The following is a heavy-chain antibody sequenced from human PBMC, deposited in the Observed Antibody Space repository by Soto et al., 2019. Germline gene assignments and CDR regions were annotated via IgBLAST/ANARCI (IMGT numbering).Heavy chain of an antibody. CDR3: ARTLDYGHMDV. CDR2: IYRSGST. CDR1: GDSVRNQY. J-gene: IGHJ6*03. V-gene: IGHV4-4*09. D-gene: IGHD3-16*01. Sequence: QVQMQESGPGLVKPSETLSLTATVSGDSVRNQYWSWIRRPPGRGLEWIGYIYRSGSTKYNPSIKRRLTISVDTSKNQFSLKLSSVTAADTAVYYCARTLDYGHMDVWGKGTTVTVSS.